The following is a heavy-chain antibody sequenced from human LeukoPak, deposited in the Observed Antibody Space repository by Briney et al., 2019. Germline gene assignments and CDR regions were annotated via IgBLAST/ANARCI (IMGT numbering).Heavy chain of an antibody. Sequence: SETLSLTCSVSGGSISSGNSYWSWLRQHPEKGLEWIGYIYYSGSTNYNPSLKSRVTISVDTSKNQFSLKLSSVTAADTAVYYCARVVTTYYYDSSGDYFDYWGQGTLVTVSS. CDR1: GGSISSGNSY. CDR3: ARVVTTYYYDSSGDYFDY. V-gene: IGHV4-61*01. CDR2: IYYSGST. J-gene: IGHJ4*02. D-gene: IGHD3-22*01.